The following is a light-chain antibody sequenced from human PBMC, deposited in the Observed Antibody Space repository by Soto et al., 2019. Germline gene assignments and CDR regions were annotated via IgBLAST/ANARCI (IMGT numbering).Light chain of an antibody. J-gene: IGKJ4*01. V-gene: IGKV1-39*01. CDR3: QQSYSIPQT. CDR1: QSISSY. Sequence: DIQMTQSPSSLSASVGDRVTITCRASQSISSYLNWYQQKPGKAPKVLIYGASSLQSGVPSRFRGSGSGTDFTLTSSSLQPEDFASYYCQQSYSIPQTFGGGTKVEIK. CDR2: GAS.